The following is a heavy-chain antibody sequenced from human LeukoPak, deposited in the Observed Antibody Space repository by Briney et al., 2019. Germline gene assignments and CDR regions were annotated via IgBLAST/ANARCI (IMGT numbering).Heavy chain of an antibody. V-gene: IGHV4-30-2*01. CDR2: IYHSGST. Sequence: PSQTLSLTCAVSGGSISSGGYSWSWIRQPPGKGLEWIGYIYHSGSTYYNPSLKSRVTISVDRSKNQFSLKLSSVTAADTAVYYCARGPSYYDFWSGYYNPINFGYWGQGTLVTVSS. J-gene: IGHJ4*02. D-gene: IGHD3-3*01. CDR1: GGSISSGGYS. CDR3: ARGPSYYDFWSGYYNPINFGY.